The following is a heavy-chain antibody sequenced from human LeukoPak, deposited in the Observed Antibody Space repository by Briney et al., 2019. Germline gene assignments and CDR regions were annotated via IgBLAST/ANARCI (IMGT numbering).Heavy chain of an antibody. J-gene: IGHJ4*02. CDR2: IYSDGST. CDR1: GFIVSGDF. CDR3: ARDHSY. Sequence: GGSLRLSCAASGFIVSGDFMSWVRQAPGKGLEWVSVIYSDGSTYYADSVKGRFTISRDNSKNTLYLQMNSLRAEDTAVYYCARDHSYWGQGTLVTVSS. V-gene: IGHV3-53*01.